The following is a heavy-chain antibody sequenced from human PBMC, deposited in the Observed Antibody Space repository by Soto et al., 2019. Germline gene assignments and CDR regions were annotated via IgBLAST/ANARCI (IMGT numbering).Heavy chain of an antibody. CDR1: GFTSSSYS. J-gene: IGHJ4*02. V-gene: IGHV3-21*01. D-gene: IGHD6-19*01. CDR3: ARDQFPYSSGWYDY. CDR2: ISSSSSYI. Sequence: GGSLRLSCAASGFTSSSYSMNWVRQAPGKGLEWVSSISSSSSYIYYADSVKGRFTISRDNAKNSLYLQMNSLRAEDTAVYYCARDQFPYSSGWYDYWGQGTLVTVSS.